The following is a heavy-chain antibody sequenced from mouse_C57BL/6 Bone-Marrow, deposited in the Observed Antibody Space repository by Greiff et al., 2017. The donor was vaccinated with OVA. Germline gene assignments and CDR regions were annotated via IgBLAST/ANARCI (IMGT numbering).Heavy chain of an antibody. CDR2: IYPGSGST. CDR1: GYTFTSYW. Sequence: QVQLQQPGAELVKPGASVKMSCKASGYTFTSYWITWVKQRPGQGLEWIGDIYPGSGSTNYNEKFKSKATLTVDTSSSTAYMQLSSLTSEDSAVYYCASEGIYYYGSSYVGFAYWGQGNLVTVSA. D-gene: IGHD1-1*01. V-gene: IGHV1-55*01. CDR3: ASEGIYYYGSSYVGFAY. J-gene: IGHJ3*01.